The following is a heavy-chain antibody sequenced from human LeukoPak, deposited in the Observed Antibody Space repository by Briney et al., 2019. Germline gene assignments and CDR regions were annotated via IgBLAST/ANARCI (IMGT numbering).Heavy chain of an antibody. CDR3: ARHSYMVRGVFDY. CDR2: IYSGGST. Sequence: PGGSQRLSCAASGFTVSSNYMSWVRQAPGKGLEWVSVIYSGGSTYYADSVKGRFTISRHNSKNTLYLQMNSLRAEDTAVYYCARHSYMVRGVFDYWGQGTLVTVSS. J-gene: IGHJ4*02. V-gene: IGHV3-53*04. D-gene: IGHD3-10*01. CDR1: GFTVSSNY.